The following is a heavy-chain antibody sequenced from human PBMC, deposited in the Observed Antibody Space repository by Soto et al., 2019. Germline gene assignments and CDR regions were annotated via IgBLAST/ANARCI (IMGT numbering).Heavy chain of an antibody. Sequence: EVQVVESGGGLVKPGGSLRLSCAVSGFSFTTYSMNWVRQAPGKGLEWVSAISSNSDNLYYADSVKGRFTISRDNAKNSLCLQMNSLRVEDTAVYYCARGDIVVVEAEYGMDVWGRGTTVTVSS. CDR2: ISSNSDNL. V-gene: IGHV3-21*01. D-gene: IGHD2-15*01. CDR1: GFSFTTYS. CDR3: ARGDIVVVEAEYGMDV. J-gene: IGHJ6*02.